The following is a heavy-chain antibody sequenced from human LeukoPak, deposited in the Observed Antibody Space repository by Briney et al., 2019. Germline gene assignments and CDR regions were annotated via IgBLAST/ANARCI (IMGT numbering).Heavy chain of an antibody. CDR1: GVTFSSYV. V-gene: IGHV3-23*01. CDR2: ISGSGGGT. Sequence: GGSLRFSCEASGVTFSSYVMSWVRQAPGKGPEWVSGISGSGGGTYYADFVKGRFAISRDNSKNTLYLQMNSLRAEDSALYYCVQEGPRGLAFDVWGQGTRVTVSS. J-gene: IGHJ3*01. CDR3: VQEGPRGLAFDV.